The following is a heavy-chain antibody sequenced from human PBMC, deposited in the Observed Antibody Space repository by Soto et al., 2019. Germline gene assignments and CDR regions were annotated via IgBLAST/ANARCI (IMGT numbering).Heavy chain of an antibody. CDR2: IIPIFGTA. D-gene: IGHD5-18*01. CDR3: SILGYRYGSDYYDGMDV. J-gene: IGHJ6*02. Sequence: QVQLVQSGAEVTKPGSSVQVSCKASGGTFSSYAISWVRQAPGQGLEWMGGIIPIFGTANYAQKFQGRVTMTADASTRTAYMDLSSLRSKYTAVYYCSILGYRYGSDYYDGMDVWGQGTTVTVSS. V-gene: IGHV1-69*01. CDR1: GGTFSSYA.